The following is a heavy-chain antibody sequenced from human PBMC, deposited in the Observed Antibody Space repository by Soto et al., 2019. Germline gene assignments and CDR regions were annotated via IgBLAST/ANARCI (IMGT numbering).Heavy chain of an antibody. V-gene: IGHV1-2*02. Sequence: GASVKVSCKASGYTFTSYGISWVRQAPGQGLEWMGWINPNSGGTNYAQKFQGRVTMTRDTSISTAYMELSRLRSDDTAVYYCARDAAVVGNDAFDIWGQGTMVTVSS. J-gene: IGHJ3*02. CDR2: INPNSGGT. CDR1: GYTFTSYG. CDR3: ARDAAVVGNDAFDI. D-gene: IGHD6-19*01.